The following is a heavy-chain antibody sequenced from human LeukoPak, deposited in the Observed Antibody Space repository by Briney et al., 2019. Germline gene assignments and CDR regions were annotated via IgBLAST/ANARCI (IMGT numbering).Heavy chain of an antibody. D-gene: IGHD3-9*01. V-gene: IGHV3-21*01. CDR2: ISSSSSNI. CDR1: RFTYYSYS. J-gene: IGHJ5*01. CDR3: ARDRYFNRLLYGWFAF. Sequence: SGMSLTLSCAASRFTYYSYSMHWLRQAPGKGLVGVSSISSSSSNIYYADSEEGRFTISRDNDKNTLYLQVNSLRAEDADVYYYARDRYFNRLLYGWFAFWGRGTLTTVTS.